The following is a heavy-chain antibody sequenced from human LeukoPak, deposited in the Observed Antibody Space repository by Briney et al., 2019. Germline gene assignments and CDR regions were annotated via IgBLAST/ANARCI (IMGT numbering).Heavy chain of an antibody. J-gene: IGHJ4*02. CDR1: GYDFKRYS. Sequence: GGSLILSCVGSGYDFKRYSMNWVRQAPGKGLEWISYITSSSSSIFYAASVRGRFTISRDNAMNSMYLQMNSLRDEDTAVYYCTRGGSYFEKWGQGSLVTVTS. D-gene: IGHD3-10*01. CDR2: ITSSSSSI. V-gene: IGHV3-48*02. CDR3: TRGGSYFEK.